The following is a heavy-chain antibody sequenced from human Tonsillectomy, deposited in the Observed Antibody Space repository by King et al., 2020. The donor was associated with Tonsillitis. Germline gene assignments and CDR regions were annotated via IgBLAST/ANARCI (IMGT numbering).Heavy chain of an antibody. CDR3: ARVDLGRFMIGPFDI. CDR2: ISYDGSNK. D-gene: IGHD3-22*01. V-gene: IGHV3-30-3*01. CDR1: GFTFSSYA. J-gene: IGHJ3*02. Sequence: VQLVESGGGVVQPGRSLRLSCAVSGFTFSSYAMHWVRQAPGKGLDWVAVISYDGSNKYYADSVKGRFTISRDNSKNTLYLQMNSLRAEDTDVYYCARVDLGRFMIGPFDIWGQGTMVTVSS.